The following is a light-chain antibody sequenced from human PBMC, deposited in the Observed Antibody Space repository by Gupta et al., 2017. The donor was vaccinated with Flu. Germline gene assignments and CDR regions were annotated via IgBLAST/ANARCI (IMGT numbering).Light chain of an antibody. CDR3: GSYTSSATWV. CDR1: SSDVGGYNY. Sequence: QSALTQPPSVSGSPGQSITISCTGTSSDVGGYNYVSWYQQHPGKAPKLMIYEVTNRPAGVSSRFSGSKSGNTASLTISGLQAEDEADYFCGSYTSSATWVFGGGTKLTVL. J-gene: IGLJ3*02. V-gene: IGLV2-14*01. CDR2: EVT.